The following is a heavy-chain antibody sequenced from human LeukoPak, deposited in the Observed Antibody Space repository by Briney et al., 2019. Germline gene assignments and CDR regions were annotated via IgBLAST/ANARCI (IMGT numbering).Heavy chain of an antibody. D-gene: IGHD3-22*01. V-gene: IGHV4-34*01. CDR1: GGSFSGYY. CDR2: INHSGST. Sequence: PSETLSLTCAVYGGSFSGYYWSWIRQPPGKGLEWIGEINHSGSTNYNPSLKSRVTISVDTSKNQFSLKLSSVTAADTAVYYCAKRLNYYDSSGYYRIGAFDIWGQGTMVTVSS. J-gene: IGHJ3*02. CDR3: AKRLNYYDSSGYYRIGAFDI.